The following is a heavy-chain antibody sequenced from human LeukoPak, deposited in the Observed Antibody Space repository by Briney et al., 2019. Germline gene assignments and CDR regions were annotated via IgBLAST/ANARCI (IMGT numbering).Heavy chain of an antibody. V-gene: IGHV3-30*04. CDR2: ISYDGSNK. CDR3: ARARSSGWYGTPGY. D-gene: IGHD6-19*01. Sequence: HPGGSLRFSCAASGFTFSSYAMHWVRQAPGKGLEWVAVISYDGSNKYYADSVKGRFTISRDNSKNTLYLQMNSLRAEDTAVYYCARARSSGWYGTPGYWGQGTLVTVSS. J-gene: IGHJ4*02. CDR1: GFTFSSYA.